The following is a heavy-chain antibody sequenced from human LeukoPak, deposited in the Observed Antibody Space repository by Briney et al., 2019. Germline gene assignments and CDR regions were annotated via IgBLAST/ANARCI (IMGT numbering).Heavy chain of an antibody. V-gene: IGHV3-23*01. Sequence: GGSLRLSCAASGFTLSSYAMNWVRQAPGKGLEWCSGVSESGGRTYYADSVKGRFTISRDNSKNTLYLQMNSQRVEDTATYYCAGGRWLPDYWGQGTLVTVSS. J-gene: IGHJ4*02. CDR1: GFTLSSYA. CDR3: AGGRWLPDY. D-gene: IGHD4-23*01. CDR2: VSESGGRT.